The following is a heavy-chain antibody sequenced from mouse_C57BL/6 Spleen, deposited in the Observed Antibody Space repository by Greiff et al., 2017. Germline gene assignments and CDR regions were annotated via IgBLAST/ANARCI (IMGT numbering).Heavy chain of an antibody. CDR2: ISSGSSTI. CDR3: ARGYYGSSPYWYFDV. J-gene: IGHJ1*03. CDR1: GFTFSDYG. Sequence: EVMLVESGGGLVKPGGSLKLSCAASGFTFSDYGMHWVRQAPEKGLEWVAYISSGSSTIDYADTVKGRFTISRDNAKNTLFLQMTSLRSEDTAMYYCARGYYGSSPYWYFDVWGTGTTVTVSS. V-gene: IGHV5-17*01. D-gene: IGHD1-1*01.